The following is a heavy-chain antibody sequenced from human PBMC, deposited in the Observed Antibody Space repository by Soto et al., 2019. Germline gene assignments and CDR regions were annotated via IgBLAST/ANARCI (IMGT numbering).Heavy chain of an antibody. CDR3: ASHKTDSSSWKNDY. V-gene: IGHV4-30-4*08. CDR1: GGSITSSNYY. J-gene: IGHJ4*02. D-gene: IGHD6-13*01. Sequence: PSETLSLTCKVSGGSITSSNYYWTWVRQPPGKGLEWIGYIYYSGSTYYNPSLKSRVTISVDTSKNQFSLKLSSVTAADTAVYYCASHKTDSSSWKNDYWGQGTQVTVSS. CDR2: IYYSGST.